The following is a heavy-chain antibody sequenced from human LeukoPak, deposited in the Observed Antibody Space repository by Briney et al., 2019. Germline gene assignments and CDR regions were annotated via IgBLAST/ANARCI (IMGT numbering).Heavy chain of an antibody. CDR1: GGTFSSYA. Sequence: SMKVSCTASGGTFSSYAISWVRQAPGQGLEWMGGIIPIFGTANYAQKFQGRVTITADESTSTAYMELSSLRSEDTAVYYCARDSSEFRSLIPHWGQGTLVTVSS. V-gene: IGHV1-69*01. D-gene: IGHD1-14*01. CDR2: IIPIFGTA. J-gene: IGHJ1*01. CDR3: ARDSSEFRSLIPH.